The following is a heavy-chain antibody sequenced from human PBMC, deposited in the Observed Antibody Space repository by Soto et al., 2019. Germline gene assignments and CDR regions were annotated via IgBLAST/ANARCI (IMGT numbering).Heavy chain of an antibody. J-gene: IGHJ4*02. D-gene: IGHD4-17*01. Sequence: PGGSLRLSCAASGFTFSSYEMNWVRQAPGKELEWVSYISSSGSTIYYADSVKGRFTISRDNAKNSLYLQMNSLRAEDTAVYYCARDEAYGDYEGLDYCGQGTLVTVSS. V-gene: IGHV3-48*03. CDR2: ISSSGSTI. CDR1: GFTFSSYE. CDR3: ARDEAYGDYEGLDY.